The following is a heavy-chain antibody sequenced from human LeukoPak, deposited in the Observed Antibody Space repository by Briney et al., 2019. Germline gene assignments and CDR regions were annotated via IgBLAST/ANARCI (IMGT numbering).Heavy chain of an antibody. V-gene: IGHV4-4*07. CDR3: ARSSYYYGSGSSPYYYYMDV. Sequence: KTSETLSLTCTVSGGSISSYYWSWLRQPAGKGLEWVGRIYTSGSTNYNPSLKSRVTMSVDTSKNQFSLKLSSVTAADTAVYYCARSSYYYGSGSSPYYYYMDVWGKGTTVTISS. CDR1: GGSISSYY. J-gene: IGHJ6*03. D-gene: IGHD3-10*01. CDR2: IYTSGST.